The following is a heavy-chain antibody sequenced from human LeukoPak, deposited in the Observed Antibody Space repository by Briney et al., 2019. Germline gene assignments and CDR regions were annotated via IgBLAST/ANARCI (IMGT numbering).Heavy chain of an antibody. CDR3: AKDKVLRYFDWLHPGFDY. J-gene: IGHJ4*02. CDR1: GFTFTKYW. Sequence: GGSLRLSCAASGFTFTKYWMRWVREAPGKGGEGVANIKKDGSEKSYVDSVKGRFTISRDNAKNSLYLQMNSLRAEDTALYYCAKDKVLRYFDWLHPGFDYWGQGTLVTVSS. D-gene: IGHD3-9*01. V-gene: IGHV3-7*03. CDR2: IKKDGSEK.